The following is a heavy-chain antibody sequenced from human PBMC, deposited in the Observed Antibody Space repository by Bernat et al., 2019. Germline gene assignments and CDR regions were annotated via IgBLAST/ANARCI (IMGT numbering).Heavy chain of an antibody. CDR2: IGSSTDPI. V-gene: IGHV3-48*02. CDR1: GFTFNNYF. CDR3: ARIPHCRSTRCEPSYGAYFDS. J-gene: IGHJ4*02. D-gene: IGHD2-2*01. Sequence: EVQLVESGGGLVKPGGSLILSCAASGFTFNNYFMNWVRPAPGKGLEWVSYIGSSTDPIYYADSVTGRFTISRDNAKNSLYMQMNSLRDEETAVYYCARIPHCRSTRCEPSYGAYFDSWGQGPLVPVSS.